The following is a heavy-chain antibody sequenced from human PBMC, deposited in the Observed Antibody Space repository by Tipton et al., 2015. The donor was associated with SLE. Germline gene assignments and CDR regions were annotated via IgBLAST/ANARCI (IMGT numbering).Heavy chain of an antibody. D-gene: IGHD6-19*01. CDR3: ARLPKYSSNSPY. CDR2: LYAGGST. J-gene: IGHJ4*02. V-gene: IGHV4-39*02. CDR1: GVSISTSRYY. Sequence: TLSLTCSVSGVSISTSRYYWGWIRQSPGQGLEWVGSLYAGGSTYFHPSLKSRASISADASKNHFSLKLNSVTAADTAVYYCARLPKYSSNSPYWGQGTLVTVSS.